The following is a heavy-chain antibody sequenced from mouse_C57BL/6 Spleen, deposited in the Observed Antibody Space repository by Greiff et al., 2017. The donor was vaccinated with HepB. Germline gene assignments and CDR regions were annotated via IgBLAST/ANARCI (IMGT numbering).Heavy chain of an antibody. D-gene: IGHD2-1*01. CDR2: IYPGGGYT. CDR1: GYTFTNYW. V-gene: IGHV1-63*01. J-gene: IGHJ4*01. CDR3: ARRGNYYGNYDAMDY. Sequence: QVQLQQSGAELVRPGTSVKMSCKASGYTFTNYWIGWAKQRPGHGLEWIGDIYPGGGYTNYNEKFKGKATLTADKSSSTAYMQFSSLTSEDSAIYYCARRGNYYGNYDAMDYWGQGTSVTVSS.